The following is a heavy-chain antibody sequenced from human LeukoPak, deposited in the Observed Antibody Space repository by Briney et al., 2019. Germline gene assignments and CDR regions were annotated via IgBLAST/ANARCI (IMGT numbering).Heavy chain of an antibody. J-gene: IGHJ4*02. Sequence: GGSLRLSCAASGFIFSNYAMHWVRQAPGKGLEWVALISSDGSKIYYADSVKGRFTISRDNSRNTLYLRMNSLRAEDSAVYYCARGLHRRCSGGICYQPFDYWGQGTLVTVSS. CDR3: ARGLHRRCSGGICYQPFDY. D-gene: IGHD2-15*01. CDR2: ISSDGSKI. V-gene: IGHV3-30*04. CDR1: GFIFSNYA.